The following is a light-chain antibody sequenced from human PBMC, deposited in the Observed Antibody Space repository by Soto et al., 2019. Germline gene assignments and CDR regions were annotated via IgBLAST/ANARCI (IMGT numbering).Light chain of an antibody. CDR3: QQYKSYWT. J-gene: IGKJ1*01. CDR2: KAS. Sequence: DIQMTQSPSTLSASVGDRVTITCRASQSISSYLAWYQQKPGKAPKILIYKASSLESGVPSRFSGSGSGTEFTLTISSLQHDDFATYFCQQYKSYWTFGQGTKVEIK. CDR1: QSISSY. V-gene: IGKV1-5*03.